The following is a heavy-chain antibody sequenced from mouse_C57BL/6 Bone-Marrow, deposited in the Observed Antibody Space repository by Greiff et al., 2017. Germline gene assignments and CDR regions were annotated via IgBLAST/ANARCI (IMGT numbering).Heavy chain of an antibody. J-gene: IGHJ4*01. Sequence: EVKLVESGGGLVKPGGSLKLSCAASGFTFSDYGMHWVRQAPEKGLEWVAYISSGSSTIYYADTVKGRFTISRDNAKNTLFLQMTSLRSEDTAMYYCARGPFITTVVAGGYYAMDYWGQGTSVTVSS. V-gene: IGHV5-17*01. D-gene: IGHD1-1*01. CDR1: GFTFSDYG. CDR3: ARGPFITTVVAGGYYAMDY. CDR2: ISSGSSTI.